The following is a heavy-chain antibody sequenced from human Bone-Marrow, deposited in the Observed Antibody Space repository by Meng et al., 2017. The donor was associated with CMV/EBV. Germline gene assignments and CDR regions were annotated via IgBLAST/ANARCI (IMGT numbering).Heavy chain of an antibody. V-gene: IGHV3-23*01. CDR3: AKKVSGNAPLDY. Sequence: GGSLRLSCAASGFTFSSYAMNWVRQAPGKGLEWVSVISGGGSTTYYADPVKGRFTLSRDNSKNTVYLQMNSLRADDTAVYYWAKKVSGNAPLDYWGQGTLVTVSS. CDR1: GFTFSSYA. CDR2: ISGGGSTT. D-gene: IGHD5/OR15-5a*01. J-gene: IGHJ4*02.